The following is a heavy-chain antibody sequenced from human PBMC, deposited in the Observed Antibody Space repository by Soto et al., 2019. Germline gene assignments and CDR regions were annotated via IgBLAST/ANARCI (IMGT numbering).Heavy chain of an antibody. Sequence: ASVKVSCKASGYTFTGYYMHWVRQAPGQGLEWMGWINPNSGGTNYAQKFQGWVTMTRDTSISTAYMELSRLRSDDTAVYYCARELLWFGEPGMDVWGQGTTVTVS. D-gene: IGHD3-10*01. CDR3: ARELLWFGEPGMDV. CDR2: INPNSGGT. J-gene: IGHJ6*02. V-gene: IGHV1-2*04. CDR1: GYTFTGYY.